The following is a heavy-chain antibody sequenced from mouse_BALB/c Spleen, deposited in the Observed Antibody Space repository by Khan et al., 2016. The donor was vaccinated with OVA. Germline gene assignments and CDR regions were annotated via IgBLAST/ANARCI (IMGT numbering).Heavy chain of an antibody. V-gene: IGHV9-4*02. CDR1: GYTFTTAG. Sequence: QIQLVQSGPELKKPGETVRISCKASGYTFTTAGIQWVQKMPGKGLKWIGWINTHSGVPKYAEDFKGRFAFSLEISVSTTHLQITNLKYDDTATYFCARGGAAYYRDDGGAMEYWGQGTSVTVSS. J-gene: IGHJ4*01. CDR2: INTHSGVP. D-gene: IGHD2-14*01. CDR3: ARGGAAYYRDDGGAMEY.